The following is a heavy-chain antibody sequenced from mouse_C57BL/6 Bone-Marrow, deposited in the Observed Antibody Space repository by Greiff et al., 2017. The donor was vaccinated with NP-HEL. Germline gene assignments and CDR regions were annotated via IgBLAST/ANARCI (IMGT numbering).Heavy chain of an antibody. CDR1: GYAFSSSW. Sequence: VQLQQSGPELVKPGASVKISCKASGYAFSSSWMNWVKQRPGKGLEWIGRIYPGDGDTNYNGKFKGKATLTADKSSSTAYMQLSSLTSEDSAVYFCARSEDFDDWGQGTTLTVSS. CDR3: ARSEDFDD. J-gene: IGHJ2*01. V-gene: IGHV1-82*01. CDR2: IYPGDGDT.